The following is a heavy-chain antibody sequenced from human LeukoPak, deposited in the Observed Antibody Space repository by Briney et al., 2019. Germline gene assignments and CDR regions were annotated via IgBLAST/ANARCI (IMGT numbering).Heavy chain of an antibody. V-gene: IGHV3-11*05. CDR2: ISSGSTYT. CDR1: GFTFSDHY. D-gene: IGHD4-23*01. Sequence: PGGSLRLSCEVSGFTFSDHYMSWIRQAPGKRLEWVSYISSGSTYTNYADSVEGRFTISRDNAKNSLYLQMNNLRAEDTAVYYCARGDYGGDYFDYWGQGTLVTVSS. J-gene: IGHJ4*02. CDR3: ARGDYGGDYFDY.